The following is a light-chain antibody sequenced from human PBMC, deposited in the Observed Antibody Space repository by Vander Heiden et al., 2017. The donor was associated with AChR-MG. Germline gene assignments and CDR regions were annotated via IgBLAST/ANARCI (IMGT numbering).Light chain of an antibody. CDR2: DVT. V-gene: IGLV2-11*01. Sequence: QSALTQPRSVSGSPGQSVTISCTGTNNDVGGYDYVSWYQQRPGKAPKLMIYDVTKRPSGVPDRFSGSKSGDTASLTISGLQAEDEADYYCCSYAGRYTLVVFGGGTKLTVL. CDR1: NNDVGGYDY. CDR3: CSYAGRYTLVV. J-gene: IGLJ2*01.